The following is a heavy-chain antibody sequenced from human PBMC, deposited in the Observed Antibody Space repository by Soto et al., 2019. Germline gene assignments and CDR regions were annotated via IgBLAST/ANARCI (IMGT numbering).Heavy chain of an antibody. Sequence: SETLSLTCTVSGGSISGYYWSWIRQPPGKGLEWIGYIYYSGSTNYNPSLKSRVTISVDTSKNQCSLKMSSVTAADTAVYYCARDSGYDGWFDPWGQGTLVTVSS. D-gene: IGHD5-12*01. V-gene: IGHV4-59*01. CDR2: IYYSGST. CDR1: GGSISGYY. J-gene: IGHJ5*02. CDR3: ARDSGYDGWFDP.